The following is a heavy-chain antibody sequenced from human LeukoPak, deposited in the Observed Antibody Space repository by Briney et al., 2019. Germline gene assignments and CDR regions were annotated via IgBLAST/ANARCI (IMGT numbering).Heavy chain of an antibody. CDR2: ISSSSSYI. V-gene: IGHV3-21*01. CDR1: GFTFSSYG. D-gene: IGHD3-10*01. Sequence: GGSLRLSCAASGFTFSSYGMNWVRQAPGKGLEWVSSISSSSSYIYYADSVKGRFTISRDNAKNSLYLQMNSLRAEDTAVYYCAREQVHYYGSGSYGEDAFDIWGQGTMVTVSS. CDR3: AREQVHYYGSGSYGEDAFDI. J-gene: IGHJ3*02.